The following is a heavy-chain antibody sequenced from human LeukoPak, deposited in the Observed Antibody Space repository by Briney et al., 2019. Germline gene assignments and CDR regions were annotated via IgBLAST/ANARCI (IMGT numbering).Heavy chain of an antibody. CDR1: GKTLSDLS. CDR2: SDPEDGER. J-gene: IGHJ4*02. D-gene: IGHD5-18*01. Sequence: SVKVSCKVSGKTLSDLSIHWLRQPPGKGLEWLGGSDPEDGERIYAQMFQGRVTMTEDTSIDTAYMELSSLRSEDTAVYYCVTGFTTMAVDYFDYWGQGTLVTVSP. CDR3: VTGFTTMAVDYFDY. V-gene: IGHV1-24*01.